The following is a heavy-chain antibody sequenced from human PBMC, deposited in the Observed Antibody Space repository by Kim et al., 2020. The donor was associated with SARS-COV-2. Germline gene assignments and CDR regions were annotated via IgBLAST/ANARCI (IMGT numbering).Heavy chain of an antibody. CDR1: GGSFSGYY. CDR2: INHSGST. V-gene: IGHV4-34*01. Sequence: SETLSLTCAVYGGSFSGYYWSWIRQPPGKGLEWIGEINHSGSTNYNPSLKSRVTISVDTSKNQFSLKLSSVTAADTAVYYCARVNRVLSGSSPRNWVTDYGGQGTLVTVSS. D-gene: IGHD6-19*01. CDR3: ARVNRVLSGSSPRNWVTDY. J-gene: IGHJ4*02.